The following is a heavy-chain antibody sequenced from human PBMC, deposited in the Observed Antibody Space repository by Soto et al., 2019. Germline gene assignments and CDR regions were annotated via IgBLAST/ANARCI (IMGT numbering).Heavy chain of an antibody. CDR3: AKGGGSLWS. Sequence: QVQLQQWGAGLLKPSETLSLTCAVYGGSFSGYYWSWIRQPPGKGLEWIGEIYHSGSANYNPSLKSRVTISIDTSKVQCSLKLSSVTAADTAVYYCAKGGGSLWSWGQGTLVTVSS. D-gene: IGHD3-10*01. CDR2: IYHSGSA. CDR1: GGSFSGYY. J-gene: IGHJ5*02. V-gene: IGHV4-34*01.